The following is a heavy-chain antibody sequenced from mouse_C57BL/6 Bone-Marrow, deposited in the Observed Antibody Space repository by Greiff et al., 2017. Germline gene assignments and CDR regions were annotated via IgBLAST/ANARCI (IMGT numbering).Heavy chain of an antibody. J-gene: IGHJ3*01. CDR2: IYPRSGNT. CDR1: GYTFTSYG. CDR3: ARYSRRGVAY. Sequence: VKLMESGAELARPGASVKLSCKASGYTFTSYGISWVKQRTGQGLEWIGEIYPRSGNTYYNEKCKGKATLTADKSSSTAYLELRSLTSEDSAVYVCARYSRRGVAYWGQGSRVTVSA. V-gene: IGHV1-81*01.